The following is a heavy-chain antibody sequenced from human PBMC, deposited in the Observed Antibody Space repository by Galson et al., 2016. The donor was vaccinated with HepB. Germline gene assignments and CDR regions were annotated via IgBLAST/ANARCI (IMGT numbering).Heavy chain of an antibody. D-gene: IGHD3-10*01. V-gene: IGHV5-51*01. CDR1: GYSFASNW. CDR2: IYPDDSDT. CDR3: SRLLGRIMVRDSRWFDP. J-gene: IGHJ5*02. Sequence: QSGAEVKKPGESLTISCKASGYSFASNWIGWVRQMPVKGLEWRGTIYPDDSDTRYSPSFQGQVTISVDKTISTAYLQWSSLKASDTAIYYCSRLLGRIMVRDSRWFDPWGQRTLVTVSS.